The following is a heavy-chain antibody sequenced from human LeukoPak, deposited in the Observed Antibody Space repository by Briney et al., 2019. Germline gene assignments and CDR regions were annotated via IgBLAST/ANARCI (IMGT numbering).Heavy chain of an antibody. J-gene: IGHJ4*02. CDR3: ARLEAWPYYHRY. Sequence: SETLSLTCSVSGGSISSYYGSCIRRPPGGGLEWIGYIYYSGSTTYTPSLKSRVTISVDTSKNQFSLKLRSVTAADTAFYYGARLEAWPYYHRYWGQGTLVTVSS. CDR1: GGSISSYY. D-gene: IGHD3-3*02. CDR2: IYYSGST. V-gene: IGHV4-59*08.